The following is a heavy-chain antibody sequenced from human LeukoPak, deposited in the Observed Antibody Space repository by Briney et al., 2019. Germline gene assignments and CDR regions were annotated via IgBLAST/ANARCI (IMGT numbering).Heavy chain of an antibody. Sequence: SVKVSCKASGGTFSSYAISWVRQAPGQGLEWMGGIIPIFGTANYAQKFQGRVTITADESTSTAYMELSSLRSEDTAVYYCARGLEGVGLTTGYWGRGTLVTVSS. CDR1: GGTFSSYA. J-gene: IGHJ4*02. CDR3: ARGLEGVGLTTGY. V-gene: IGHV1-69*01. CDR2: IIPIFGTA. D-gene: IGHD2-8*02.